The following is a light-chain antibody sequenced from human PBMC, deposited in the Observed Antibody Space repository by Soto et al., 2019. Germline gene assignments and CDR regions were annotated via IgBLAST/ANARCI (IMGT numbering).Light chain of an antibody. J-gene: IGKJ4*01. CDR1: QSVSSH. V-gene: IGKV3-15*01. CDR3: QQSNNWPDT. CDR2: GAS. Sequence: EMMLTQSQATLCVFSGARATLSCLASQSVSSHLAWYQQKPGQAPRLLIYGASTRATGIPARFSGSGSGTEFTLTISSLQSEDFAVYYCQQSNNWPDTFGGGTKVDIK.